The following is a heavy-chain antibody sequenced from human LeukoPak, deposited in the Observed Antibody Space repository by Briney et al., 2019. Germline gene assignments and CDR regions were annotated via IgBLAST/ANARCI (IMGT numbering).Heavy chain of an antibody. D-gene: IGHD3-3*01. CDR3: ARDRRRFWSGYSTDYYYYYMDV. V-gene: IGHV1-18*01. J-gene: IGHJ6*03. Sequence: APVKVSCKASGYSSTNYGISWVRQAPGQGLEWMGWIHIYRGNTNCAQKFQGRVTMTTDTSTSTVYMEVRGLRSDDTAMYYCARDRRRFWSGYSTDYYYYYMDVWGKGTTVTVSS. CDR2: IHIYRGNT. CDR1: GYSSTNYG.